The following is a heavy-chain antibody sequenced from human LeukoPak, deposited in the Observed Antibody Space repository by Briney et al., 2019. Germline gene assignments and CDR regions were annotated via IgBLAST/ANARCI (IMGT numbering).Heavy chain of an antibody. J-gene: IGHJ4*02. CDR2: ISGDGVSP. D-gene: IGHD4/OR15-4a*01. CDR1: GFTFNNYA. V-gene: IGHV3-23*01. CDR3: ARDPGAFPYFFDC. Sequence: GGSLRLSCSASGFTFNNYALTWVRQTPGKGLECVSAISGDGVSPYYADSVRGRFTISRDNSKNTLYLQMNSLRVEDTAVYFCARDPGAFPYFFDCWGQGTLVTVSS.